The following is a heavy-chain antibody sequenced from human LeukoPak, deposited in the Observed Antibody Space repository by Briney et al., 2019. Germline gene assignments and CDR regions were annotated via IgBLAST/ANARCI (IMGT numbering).Heavy chain of an antibody. Sequence: PSETLPLTCAVYGGSFSGYYWSWPRQPPGKGLEWVGEINHSGSTNYNPSLKSRVTISVDTSKNQFSLKLSSVTAADTAVYYCARGRIVGATTREGGDYWGQGTLVTVSS. V-gene: IGHV4-34*01. CDR1: GGSFSGYY. CDR3: ARGRIVGATTREGGDY. J-gene: IGHJ4*02. D-gene: IGHD1-26*01. CDR2: INHSGST.